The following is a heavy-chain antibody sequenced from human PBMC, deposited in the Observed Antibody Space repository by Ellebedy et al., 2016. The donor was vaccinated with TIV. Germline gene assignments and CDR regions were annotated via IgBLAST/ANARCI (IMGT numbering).Heavy chain of an antibody. V-gene: IGHV1-2*02. CDR3: ARGGSGVITATFHH. J-gene: IGHJ1*01. D-gene: IGHD3-22*01. CDR2: INPNSGGT. CDR1: GYTFTGHS. Sequence: AASVKVSCKGSGYTFTGHSLHWVRQPPGQGLEWMGWINPNSGGTTYAQKFQGRVTMTRDTSISTAYMELSRLRSDDTAVYYCARGGSGVITATFHHWGQGTLVSVS.